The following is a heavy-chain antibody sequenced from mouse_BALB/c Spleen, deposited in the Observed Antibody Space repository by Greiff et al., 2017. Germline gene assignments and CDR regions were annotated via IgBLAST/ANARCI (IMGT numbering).Heavy chain of an antibody. CDR1: GYTFSSYW. D-gene: IGHD1-3*01. Sequence: VKLVESGAELMKPGASVKLSCKATGYTFSSYWIEWVKQRPGHGLEWIGEILPGSGSTNYNEKFKGKATFTADTSSNTAYMQLSSLTSEDSAVYYCARCGCKGKVDYWGQGTTLTVSS. J-gene: IGHJ2*01. V-gene: IGHV1-9*01. CDR3: ARCGCKGKVDY. CDR2: ILPGSGST.